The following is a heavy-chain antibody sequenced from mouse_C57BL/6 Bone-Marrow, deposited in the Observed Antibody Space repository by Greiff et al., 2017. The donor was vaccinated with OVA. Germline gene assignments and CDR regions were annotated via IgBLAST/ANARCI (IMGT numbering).Heavy chain of an antibody. J-gene: IGHJ2*01. CDR2: IDPSDSYT. CDR3: AREEFDCYGSSYDFDY. Sequence: QVQLQQPGAELVMPGASVKLSCKASGYTFTSYWMHWVKQRPGQGLEWIGEIDPSDSYTNYNQKFKGKSTLTVDKSSSTAYMQLSSLTSEDSAVYYCAREEFDCYGSSYDFDYWGQGTTLTVSS. D-gene: IGHD1-1*01. V-gene: IGHV1-69*01. CDR1: GYTFTSYW.